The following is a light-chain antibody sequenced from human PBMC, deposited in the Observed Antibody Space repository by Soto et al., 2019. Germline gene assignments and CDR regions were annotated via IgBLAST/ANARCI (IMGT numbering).Light chain of an antibody. CDR2: GAS. CDR1: QSVSSNY. J-gene: IGKJ3*01. CDR3: QQYSSSPPEFT. Sequence: ENVLTQFPGTLSVSPGERVTLSCRASQSVSSNYLAWYQQRPGQAPGLLIFGASYRATAIPDRFSGSGSVTDFTLTISRLEPEDFAVYYCQQYSSSPPEFTFGPGTKGDSK. V-gene: IGKV3-20*01.